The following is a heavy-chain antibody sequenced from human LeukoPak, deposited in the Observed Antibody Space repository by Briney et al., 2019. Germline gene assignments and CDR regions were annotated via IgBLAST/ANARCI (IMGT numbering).Heavy chain of an antibody. D-gene: IGHD1-26*01. CDR3: ASRWELLPSSVY. Sequence: SETLSLTCAVYGGSFSGYYWSWIRQPPGKGLEWIGEINHSGSTNYNPSLKSRVTISVDTSKNQFSLKLSSVTAADTAVYYCASRWELLPSSVYWGQGTLVTVSS. CDR2: INHSGST. CDR1: GGSFSGYY. V-gene: IGHV4-34*01. J-gene: IGHJ4*02.